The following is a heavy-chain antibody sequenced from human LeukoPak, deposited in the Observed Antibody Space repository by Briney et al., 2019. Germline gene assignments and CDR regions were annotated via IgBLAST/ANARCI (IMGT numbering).Heavy chain of an antibody. CDR3: ARDGSGYCSGGSCYHWFDP. CDR2: IYYSGST. V-gene: IGHV4-59*01. Sequence: PSETLSLTCTVSGGSISSYYWSWIRQPPGKGLEWIGYIYYSGSTNYNPSLKSRVTISVDTPKNQFSLKLSSVTAADTAVYYCARDGSGYCSGGSCYHWFDPWGQGTLVTVSS. D-gene: IGHD2-15*01. J-gene: IGHJ5*02. CDR1: GGSISSYY.